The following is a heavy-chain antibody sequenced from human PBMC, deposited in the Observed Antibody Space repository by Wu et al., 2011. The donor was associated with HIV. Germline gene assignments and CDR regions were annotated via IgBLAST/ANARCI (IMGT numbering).Heavy chain of an antibody. V-gene: IGHV1-18*01. CDR1: GYTLISYG. CDR3: ARDESGTSSYYGMDV. Sequence: QIQLVQSGAEVQKPGASVTVSCKASGYTLISYGISWVRQAPGQGPERMGWISAYNADTNYAQKFQGRVTMTADTSTSTVYMELRSLTSDDTAVYYCARDESGTSSYYGMDVWGQGTTVTVSS. CDR2: ISAYNADT. J-gene: IGHJ6*02. D-gene: IGHD1-26*01.